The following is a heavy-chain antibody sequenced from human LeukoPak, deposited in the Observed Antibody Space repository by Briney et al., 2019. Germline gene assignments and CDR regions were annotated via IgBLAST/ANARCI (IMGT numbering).Heavy chain of an antibody. J-gene: IGHJ4*02. CDR3: VREDRATITDFDY. D-gene: IGHD5-24*01. Sequence: AGGSLRLSCAASGFTFSNHWMSWVRQAPGEGLEWVGNIKEDGSEKYYGASVKGRFTISRDNAKNSLSLQMISLRGEDTAVYFCVREDRATITDFDYWGQGTLVTVSS. CDR1: GFTFSNHW. CDR2: IKEDGSEK. V-gene: IGHV3-7*01.